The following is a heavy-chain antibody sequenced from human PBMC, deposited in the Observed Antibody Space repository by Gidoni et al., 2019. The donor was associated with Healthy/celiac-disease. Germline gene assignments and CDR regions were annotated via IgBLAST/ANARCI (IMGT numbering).Heavy chain of an antibody. CDR1: GFTFSSYW. J-gene: IGHJ4*02. CDR3: ARVGVGSSGYYGDFDY. V-gene: IGHV3-74*01. D-gene: IGHD3-22*01. CDR2: INSDGSST. Sequence: EVQLVESGGGLVQPGGSLRLSCAASGFTFSSYWMHWVRQAPGTGLVWVSRINSDGSSTSYADSVKGRFTISRDNAKNTLYLQMNSLRAEDTAVYYCARVGVGSSGYYGDFDYWGQGTLVTVSS.